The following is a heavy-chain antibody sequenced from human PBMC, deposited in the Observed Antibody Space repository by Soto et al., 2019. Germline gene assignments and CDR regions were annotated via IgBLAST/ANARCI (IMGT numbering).Heavy chain of an antibody. J-gene: IGHJ5*02. CDR3: ARVLPSLLWFGAIPNWFDP. Sequence: QVQLVESGGGLVKPGGSLRLSCAASGFTFSDYYMSWIRQAPGKGLEWVSYISSSGNTIYYADSVKGRFTISRDNTKNSLYRQMNSLRAEDTAVYYCARVLPSLLWFGAIPNWFDPWGQGTLVTVSS. V-gene: IGHV3-11*01. CDR2: ISSSGNTI. CDR1: GFTFSDYY. D-gene: IGHD3-10*01.